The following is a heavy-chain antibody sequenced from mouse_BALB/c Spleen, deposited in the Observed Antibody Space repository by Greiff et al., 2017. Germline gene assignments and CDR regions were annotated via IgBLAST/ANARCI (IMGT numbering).Heavy chain of an antibody. CDR2: ISYSGST. V-gene: IGHV3-2*02. J-gene: IGHJ4*01. D-gene: IGHD1-1*01. CDR1: GYSITSDYA. Sequence: EVQLVESGPGLVKPSQSLSLTCTVTGYSITSDYAWNWIRQFPGNKLEWMGYISYSGSTSYNPSLKSRISITRDTSKNQFFLQLNSVTTEDTATYYCARKVLRYDAMDYWGQGTSVTVSS. CDR3: ARKVLRYDAMDY.